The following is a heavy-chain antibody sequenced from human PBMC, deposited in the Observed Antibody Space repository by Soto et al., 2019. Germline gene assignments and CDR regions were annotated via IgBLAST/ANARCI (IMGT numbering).Heavy chain of an antibody. V-gene: IGHV4-39*01. CDR3: ARQITMIVVVNRAPLTD. Sequence: PSETLSLTCDVSGDTISTGGYTWAWIRQPPGKGLEWIGSIYYSGSTYYNPSLKSRVTISVDTSKNQFSLKLSSVTAADTAVYYCARQITMIVVVNRAPLTDWGQGTLVTVSS. CDR1: GDTISTGGYT. CDR2: IYYSGST. J-gene: IGHJ4*02. D-gene: IGHD3-22*01.